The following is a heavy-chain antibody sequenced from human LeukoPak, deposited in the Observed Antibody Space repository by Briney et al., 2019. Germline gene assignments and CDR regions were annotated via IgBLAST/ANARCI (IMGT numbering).Heavy chain of an antibody. D-gene: IGHD3-10*01. CDR2: IYYSGST. Sequence: PSETLSLTCTVSGGSISSSSYYWGWIRQPPGKGLEWIGSIYYSGSTYYNPSLKSRVTISVDTSKNQFSLKLSSVTAADTAVYYCAQTVWFGELVGDYWGQGTLVTVSS. CDR1: GGSISSSSYY. V-gene: IGHV4-39*07. CDR3: AQTVWFGELVGDY. J-gene: IGHJ4*02.